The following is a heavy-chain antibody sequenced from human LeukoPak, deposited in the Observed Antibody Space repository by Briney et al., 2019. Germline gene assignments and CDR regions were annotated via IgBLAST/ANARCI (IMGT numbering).Heavy chain of an antibody. D-gene: IGHD2-2*01. CDR3: ARLRQLNGKYYFDY. Sequence: TLSLTCTVSGGSISSSNYYWGWIRQPPGKGLEWIGYIYYSGSTYYNPSLKSRVTISVDTSKNQFSLKLSSVTAADTAVYYCARLRQLNGKYYFDYWGQGTLVTVSS. V-gene: IGHV4-31*03. CDR2: IYYSGST. CDR1: GGSISSSNYY. J-gene: IGHJ4*02.